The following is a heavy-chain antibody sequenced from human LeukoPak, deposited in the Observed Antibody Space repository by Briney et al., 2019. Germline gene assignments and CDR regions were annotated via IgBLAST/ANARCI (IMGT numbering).Heavy chain of an antibody. Sequence: GASLKISCKGSGYSFTSYWIGWVRQMPGKGLEWMGIIYPGDSDTRYSPSFQGQVTISADKSISTAYLQWSSLKASDTAMYYCARQESCSGGSCYSFFSSGVSYNWFDPWGQGTLVTVSS. J-gene: IGHJ5*02. V-gene: IGHV5-51*01. CDR2: IYPGDSDT. CDR3: ARQESCSGGSCYSFFSSGVSYNWFDP. D-gene: IGHD2-15*01. CDR1: GYSFTSYW.